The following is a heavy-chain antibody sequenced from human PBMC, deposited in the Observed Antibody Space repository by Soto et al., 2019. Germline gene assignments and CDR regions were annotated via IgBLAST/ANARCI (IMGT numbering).Heavy chain of an antibody. CDR2: NSGSGGST. V-gene: IGHV3-23*01. CDR1: GFTFSNYA. CDR3: AKRAWVLGDAFDF. Sequence: GGSLRLSCAASGFTFSNYAMSWVRQAPGKGLEWVSANSGSGGSTYYADPVKGRFTISRDNSKNTLYLQMNSLRAEDTAVYYYAKRAWVLGDAFDFRGQGIMVTVS. J-gene: IGHJ3*01. D-gene: IGHD2-2*03.